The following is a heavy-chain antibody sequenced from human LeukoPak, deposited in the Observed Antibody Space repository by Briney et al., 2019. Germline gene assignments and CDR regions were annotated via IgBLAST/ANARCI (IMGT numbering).Heavy chain of an antibody. CDR3: TTDLVVVAVTGFDP. J-gene: IGHJ5*02. CDR2: IKSKTDGGTT. V-gene: IGHV3-15*01. Sequence: GGSLRLSCAASGFTFSNAWMSWVRQAPGKGLEWVGGIKSKTDGGTTDYAAPVKGRFTISRDDSKNTLDLQMNSLKTEDTAVYYCTTDLVVVAVTGFDPWGQGTLVTVSS. D-gene: IGHD2-15*01. CDR1: GFTFSNAW.